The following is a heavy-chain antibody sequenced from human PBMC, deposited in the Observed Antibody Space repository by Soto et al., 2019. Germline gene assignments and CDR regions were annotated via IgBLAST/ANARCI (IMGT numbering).Heavy chain of an antibody. D-gene: IGHD6-13*01. J-gene: IGHJ4*02. CDR2: ISSSSSTI. CDR3: AREKKPGIAAAGYFDY. Sequence: GGSLRLSCAASGFTFSSYSMNWVRQAPGKGLEWVSYISSSSSTIYYADSVKGRFTISRDNAKNSLYLQMNSLRDEDTAVYYCAREKKPGIAAAGYFDYWGQGTLVTVSS. CDR1: GFTFSSYS. V-gene: IGHV3-48*02.